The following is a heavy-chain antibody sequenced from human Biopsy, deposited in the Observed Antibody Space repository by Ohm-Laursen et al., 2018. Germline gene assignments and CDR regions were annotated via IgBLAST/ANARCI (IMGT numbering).Heavy chain of an antibody. Sequence: SVKVSCKVSGGTFSNSAISWVRQAPGQGLEWMGGIITFFRTVNYAQNFQGRLTITADEFTDTAYMELRSLRSEDTAVYYCAPQTPRDPDILTGANHYDMAVWGQGTTVTVSS. CDR3: APQTPRDPDILTGANHYDMAV. J-gene: IGHJ6*02. CDR2: IITFFRTV. CDR1: GGTFSNSA. V-gene: IGHV1-69*13. D-gene: IGHD3-9*01.